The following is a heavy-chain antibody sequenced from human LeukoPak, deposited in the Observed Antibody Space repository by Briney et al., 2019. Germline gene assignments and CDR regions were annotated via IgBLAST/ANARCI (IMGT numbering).Heavy chain of an antibody. CDR3: ARLPGQRPPFDY. Sequence: GGSLRLSCAASAFSLNAYNMNWVRQAPGKGLEWVSSISYTGTYTYYADSVKGRFTISRDNAQNSLYLQMNSLRAEDTAIYYCARLPGQRPPFDYWGQGTLVTVSS. J-gene: IGHJ4*02. V-gene: IGHV3-21*04. CDR2: ISYTGTYT. CDR1: AFSLNAYN.